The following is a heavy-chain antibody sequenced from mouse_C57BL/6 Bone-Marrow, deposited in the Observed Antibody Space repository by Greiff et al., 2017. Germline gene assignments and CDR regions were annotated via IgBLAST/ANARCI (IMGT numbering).Heavy chain of an antibody. Sequence: QVQLQQPGAELVKPGASVKMSCKASGYTFTSYWITWVKQRPGQGLEWIGDIYPGSGSTNYNEKFKSKSTLTVDTSSSTTYMQLSSLTSEDSAVYYCASSGLLWLRLWDYWGQGTTLTVSA. CDR3: ASSGLLWLRLWDY. CDR2: IYPGSGST. D-gene: IGHD2-2*01. J-gene: IGHJ2*01. V-gene: IGHV1-55*01. CDR1: GYTFTSYW.